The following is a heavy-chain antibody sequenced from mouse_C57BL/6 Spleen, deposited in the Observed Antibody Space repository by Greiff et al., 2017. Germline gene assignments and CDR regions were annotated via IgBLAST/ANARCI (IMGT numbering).Heavy chain of an antibody. Sequence: VQLVESGAELVKPGASVKISCKASGYAFSSYWMNWVKQRPGKGLEWIGQIYPGDGDTNYNGKFKGKATLTADKSSSTAYMQLSSLTSEDSAVYFCASGDYDGPMDYWGQGTSVTVSS. CDR1: GYAFSSYW. V-gene: IGHV1-80*01. CDR3: ASGDYDGPMDY. J-gene: IGHJ4*01. D-gene: IGHD2-4*01. CDR2: IYPGDGDT.